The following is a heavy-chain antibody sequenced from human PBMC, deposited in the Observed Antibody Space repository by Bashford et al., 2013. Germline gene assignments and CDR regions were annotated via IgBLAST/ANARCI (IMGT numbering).Heavy chain of an antibody. CDR3: ARDSVSIAAATYDY. J-gene: IGHJ4*02. Sequence: IHWVRQAPGQRLEWMGWINAGNGNTKYSQKFQGRVTITRDTSASTAYMELSSLRSEDTAVYYCARDSVSIAAATYDYVGQGTLVTVSS. D-gene: IGHD6-25*01. V-gene: IGHV1-3*01. CDR2: INAGNGNT.